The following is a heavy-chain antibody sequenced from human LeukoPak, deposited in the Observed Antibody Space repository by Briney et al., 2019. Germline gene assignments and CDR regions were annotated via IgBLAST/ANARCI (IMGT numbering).Heavy chain of an antibody. CDR3: ARDVY. J-gene: IGHJ4*02. V-gene: IGHV3-7*04. Sequence: GGSLRLSCAASGFAFSSYWMSWVRQDPGKGLEWVAAMKGDESEIYYVDSVKGRFTISRDNTKNSLYLQMNNLRAEDTAVFYCARDVYWGQGTLVTVSS. CDR2: MKGDESEI. CDR1: GFAFSSYW.